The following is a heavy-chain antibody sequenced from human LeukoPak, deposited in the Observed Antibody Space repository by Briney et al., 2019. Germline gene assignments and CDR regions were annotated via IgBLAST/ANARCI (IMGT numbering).Heavy chain of an antibody. CDR1: GFTFSSSA. J-gene: IGHJ4*02. Sequence: PGGSLRLSRAASGFTFSSSAMSWVRQAPGKGLEWVSTISGSGSGSSTYYADSVKGRFTISRDNSKNTLYLQMNSLRAEDTAVYYCAKSGYNRFDYWGQGTLVTVSS. D-gene: IGHD5-24*01. V-gene: IGHV3-23*01. CDR2: ISGSGSGSST. CDR3: AKSGYNRFDY.